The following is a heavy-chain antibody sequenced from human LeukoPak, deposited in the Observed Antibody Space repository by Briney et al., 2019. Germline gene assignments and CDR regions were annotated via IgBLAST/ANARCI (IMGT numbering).Heavy chain of an antibody. CDR2: IYHSGST. D-gene: IGHD3-22*01. J-gene: IGHJ4*02. CDR3: ARYKSENYYDSSGPYFDY. V-gene: IGHV4-30-2*01. Sequence: SQTLSLTCAVSGGSISSGGYSWSWIRQPPGKGLEWIGYIYHSGSTYYNPSLKSRVTISVDRSKNQFSLKLSSVTAADTAVYYCARYKSENYYDSSGPYFDYWGQGTLVTVSS. CDR1: GGSISSGGYS.